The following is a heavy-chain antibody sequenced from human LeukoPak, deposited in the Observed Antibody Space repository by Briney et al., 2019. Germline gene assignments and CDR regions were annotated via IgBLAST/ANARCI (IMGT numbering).Heavy chain of an antibody. CDR3: AKGTGSPGGNDAFDI. D-gene: IGHD1-1*01. Sequence: GGSLRLSRAASGFTVSSNYMSWVRQAPGKGLEWVSVIYSGGSTYYADSVKGRFTISRDNSKNTLYLQMNSLRAEDTAVYYCAKGTGSPGGNDAFDIWGQGTMVTVSS. CDR2: IYSGGST. J-gene: IGHJ3*02. CDR1: GFTVSSNY. V-gene: IGHV3-66*02.